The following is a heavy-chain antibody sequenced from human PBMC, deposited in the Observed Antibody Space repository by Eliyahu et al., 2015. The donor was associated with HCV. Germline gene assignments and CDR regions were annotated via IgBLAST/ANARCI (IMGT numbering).Heavy chain of an antibody. V-gene: IGHV3-7*01. J-gene: IGHJ4*02. D-gene: IGHD1-26*01. CDR2: INQDGSEK. CDR1: GFXFSSHW. CDR3: AEGSSY. Sequence: EGRXVESGGGLVQXGGSLXLSXAASGFXFSSHWMSWVRQAPGKGLEWGANINQDGSEKDYVDSVKGRFTISRDNAKNSLFLQMNSLRVEDTAVYYCAEGSSYWGQGTLVTVSS.